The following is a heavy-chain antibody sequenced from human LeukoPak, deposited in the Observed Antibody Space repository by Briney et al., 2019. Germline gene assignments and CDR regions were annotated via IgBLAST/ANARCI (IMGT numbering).Heavy chain of an antibody. CDR3: ARDFPNILEWFNMDV. CDR1: GGSISSGSYY. D-gene: IGHD3-3*01. V-gene: IGHV4-61*02. J-gene: IGHJ6*03. Sequence: SQTLSLTCTVSGGSISSGSYYWSWSRQPAGKGLEWIGRIYTSGSTNCNPSLKSRVTISVDTSKNQFSLKLSSVTAADTAVYYCARDFPNILEWFNMDVWGKGTTVTVSS. CDR2: IYTSGST.